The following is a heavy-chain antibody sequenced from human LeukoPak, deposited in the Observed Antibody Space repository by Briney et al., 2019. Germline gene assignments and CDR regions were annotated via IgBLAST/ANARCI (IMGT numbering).Heavy chain of an antibody. Sequence: PGGSLRLSCAASGFTFSSYSMNWVRQAPGKGLEWVSIIYNGGSTYYADSVKGRFTMSRDNSKNTLYLQMNSLRAEDTAVYYCARAVSNDYAAHWGQGTLVTVSS. J-gene: IGHJ4*02. CDR2: IYNGGST. CDR1: GFTFSSYS. CDR3: ARAVSNDYAAH. D-gene: IGHD4-17*01. V-gene: IGHV3-53*01.